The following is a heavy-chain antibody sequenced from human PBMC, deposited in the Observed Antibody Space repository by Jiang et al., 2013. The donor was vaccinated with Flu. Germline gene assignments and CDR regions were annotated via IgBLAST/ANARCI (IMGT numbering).Heavy chain of an antibody. CDR3: ARDQAYAFDS. J-gene: IGHJ4*02. CDR2: IGWRGSGTI. CDR1: GFTFSSYS. D-gene: IGHD4-17*01. Sequence: VQLVESGGGLVQPGGSLRLSCAASGFTFSSYSMNWVRQAPGKGLEWVSYIGWRGSGTILYADSVKGRFTISRDNDKNSVYLEMNSLRVEDTAVYYCARDQAYAFDSWGQGTLVTVAS. V-gene: IGHV3-48*01.